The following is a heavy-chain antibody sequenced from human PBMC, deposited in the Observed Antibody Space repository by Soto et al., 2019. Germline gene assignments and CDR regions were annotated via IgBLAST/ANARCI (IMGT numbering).Heavy chain of an antibody. CDR2: ISGSGGST. Sequence: AGSLTLSCAVSGFTFSSYAMSWVRQAPGKGLEWVSAISGSGGSTYYADSVKGRFTISRDNAENSLYLQMNSLRVEDTGVYYCASDRHMGPWGQGTLVTVSS. CDR3: ASDRHMGP. V-gene: IGHV3-23*01. CDR1: GFTFSSYA. D-gene: IGHD1-26*01. J-gene: IGHJ5*02.